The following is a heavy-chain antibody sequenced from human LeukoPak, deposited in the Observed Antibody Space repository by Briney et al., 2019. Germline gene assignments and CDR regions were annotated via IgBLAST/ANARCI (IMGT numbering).Heavy chain of an antibody. J-gene: IGHJ4*02. V-gene: IGHV3-21*01. CDR3: ARGKWEPLDY. CDR1: GFTFSSYS. D-gene: IGHD1-26*01. Sequence: PGGSLRLSCAASGFTFSSYSMNWVRQAPGKGLEWVSSISSSRSYINYADSVKGRFAISRDNAKNSLYLQMNSLRAEDTAVYYCARGKWEPLDYWGQGTLVTVSS. CDR2: ISSSRSYI.